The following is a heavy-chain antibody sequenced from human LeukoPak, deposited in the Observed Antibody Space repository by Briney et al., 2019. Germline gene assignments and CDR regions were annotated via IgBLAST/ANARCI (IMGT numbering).Heavy chain of an antibody. Sequence: ASVKVSSKASGYTFTSYGISWVRHPPGQGLEWMGWISAYNGNTNYAQTCQGRVTMTRTTYIRTAYMELSRLRSEDTALYYCARAIGRSCSTGSGYWGQGTLVTVSS. CDR1: GYTFTSYG. CDR2: ISAYNGNT. CDR3: ARAIGRSCSTGSGY. D-gene: IGHD2-15*01. J-gene: IGHJ4*02. V-gene: IGHV1-18*01.